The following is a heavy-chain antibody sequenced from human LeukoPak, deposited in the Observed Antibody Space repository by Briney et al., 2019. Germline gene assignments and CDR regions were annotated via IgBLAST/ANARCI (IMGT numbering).Heavy chain of an antibody. CDR1: GFTFSSYG. V-gene: IGHV3-30*02. D-gene: IGHD3-10*01. CDR3: VKDYYGSGSYDY. J-gene: IGHJ4*02. CDR2: VRYDGSNK. Sequence: GGSLRLSCAASGFTFSSYGMHWVRQAPGKGLEWVAFVRYDGSNKYYADSVKGRFTISRDNSKNTLYLQMNSLRAEDTAVYYCVKDYYGSGSYDYWGQGTLVTVSS.